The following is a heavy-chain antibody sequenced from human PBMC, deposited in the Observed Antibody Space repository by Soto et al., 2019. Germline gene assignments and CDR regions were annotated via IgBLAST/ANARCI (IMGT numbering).Heavy chain of an antibody. D-gene: IGHD3-9*01. Sequence: PGGSLRLSCAASGFTFSSYAMHWVRQAPGKGLEWVAVISYDGSNKYYADSVKGRFTISRDNSKNTLYLQMNSLRAEDTAVYYCARNKYYDILTGPDCWGQGTLVTVSS. V-gene: IGHV3-30-3*01. J-gene: IGHJ4*02. CDR1: GFTFSSYA. CDR3: ARNKYYDILTGPDC. CDR2: ISYDGSNK.